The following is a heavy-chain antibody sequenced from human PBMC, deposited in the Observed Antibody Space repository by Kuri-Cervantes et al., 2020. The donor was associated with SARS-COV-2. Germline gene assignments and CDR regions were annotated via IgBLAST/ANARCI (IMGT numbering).Heavy chain of an antibody. CDR2: LSVSGGNT. Sequence: GGSLRLSCAASGFTFSSYAMTWVRQAPGKGLEWVSSLSVSGGNTYYADSVKGRFTISRDNSRNTLYLQMNSLSAEDTAVYYCAKDPAVAGSEDDSWGQGNLVTVSS. J-gene: IGHJ4*02. CDR1: GFTFSSYA. D-gene: IGHD6-19*01. CDR3: AKDPAVAGSEDDS. V-gene: IGHV3-23*01.